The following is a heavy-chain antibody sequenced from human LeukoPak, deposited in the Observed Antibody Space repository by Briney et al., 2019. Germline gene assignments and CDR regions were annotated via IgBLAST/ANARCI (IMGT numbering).Heavy chain of an antibody. D-gene: IGHD3-10*01. CDR3: ARSVWFGKPRDN. J-gene: IGHJ4*02. V-gene: IGHV3-53*01. CDR1: GFTVSSNY. Sequence: TGGSLRLSCAASGFTVSSNYMSWVRQAPGKWLEWVSVIYSGGSTYYADSVKGRFTISRDNSKNTLYLRMNRLRAEDTAVYYCARSVWFGKPRDNWGQGTLVTVSS. CDR2: IYSGGST.